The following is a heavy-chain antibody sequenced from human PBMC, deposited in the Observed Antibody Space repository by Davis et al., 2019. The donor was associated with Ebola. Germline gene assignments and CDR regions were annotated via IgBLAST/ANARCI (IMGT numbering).Heavy chain of an antibody. V-gene: IGHV6-1*01. Sequence: PSETLSLTCDTSGDTISSIVGARNWIMQSPSRGLEWLGRTYYSSKWYHDYATSVKSRITINLDTSKNQFSLQLNSVTPEDTALYYCTRGWLRGGLDVWGEGTTVTVSS. CDR2: TYYSSKWYH. J-gene: IGHJ6*04. D-gene: IGHD5-18*01. CDR3: TRGWLRGGLDV. CDR1: GDTISSIVGA.